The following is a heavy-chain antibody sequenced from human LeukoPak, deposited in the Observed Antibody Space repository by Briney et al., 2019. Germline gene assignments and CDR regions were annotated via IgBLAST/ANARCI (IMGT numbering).Heavy chain of an antibody. CDR2: ISSSSSYI. D-gene: IGHD6-13*01. Sequence: GGSLRLSCAASGFTFSSYSMNWVRQAPGKGLEWVSSISSSSSYIYYADSVKGRFTISRDNAKKSLYLQMNSLRAEDTAVYYCARGPRSSSWPTEYWGQGTLVTVSS. CDR3: ARGPRSSSWPTEY. J-gene: IGHJ4*02. V-gene: IGHV3-21*01. CDR1: GFTFSSYS.